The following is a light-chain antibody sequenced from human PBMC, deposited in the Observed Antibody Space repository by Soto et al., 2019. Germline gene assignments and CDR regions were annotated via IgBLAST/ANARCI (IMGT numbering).Light chain of an antibody. V-gene: IGKV3D-15*01. CDR2: GAS. CDR3: QQCFSIPPT. J-gene: IGKJ1*01. CDR1: HRIDNN. Sequence: MTASPAPRSASTGERAALSCRASHRIDNNLTWYQLKPGQAPRLLIYGASNVSTGIPDRFTGSGSGTDSTLTINNLQPDDFAVYYCQQCFSIPPTFGQGTKVDIK.